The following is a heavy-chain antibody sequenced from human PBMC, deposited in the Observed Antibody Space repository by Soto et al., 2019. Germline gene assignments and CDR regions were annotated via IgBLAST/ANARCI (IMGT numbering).Heavy chain of an antibody. V-gene: IGHV3-23*01. D-gene: IGHD4-17*01. CDR3: AHPRGYGVFDAYDI. J-gene: IGHJ3*02. Sequence: GGSLRLSCVASGFTFSTYAMSWVRQAPGKGLEWVSAIGSGSGDSAYYGVSVKSRFTISRVNSMNTLFMHMNSLRTQDTAVYYCAHPRGYGVFDAYDIWGQGAMVTVSS. CDR2: IGSGSGDSA. CDR1: GFTFSTYA.